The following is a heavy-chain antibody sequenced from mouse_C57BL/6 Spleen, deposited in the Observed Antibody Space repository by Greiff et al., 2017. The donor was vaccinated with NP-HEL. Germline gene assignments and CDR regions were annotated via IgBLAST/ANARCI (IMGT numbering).Heavy chain of an antibody. CDR3: ARDRYYGSSYGFDY. D-gene: IGHD1-1*01. CDR1: GFTFSSYA. V-gene: IGHV5-4*01. CDR2: ISDGGSYT. J-gene: IGHJ2*01. Sequence: EVHLVESGGGLVKPGGSLKLSCAASGFTFSSYAMSWVRQTPEKRLEWVATISDGGSYTYYPDNVKGRFTISRDNAKNNLYLQMSHLESEDTAMYYCARDRYYGSSYGFDYWGQGTTLTVSS.